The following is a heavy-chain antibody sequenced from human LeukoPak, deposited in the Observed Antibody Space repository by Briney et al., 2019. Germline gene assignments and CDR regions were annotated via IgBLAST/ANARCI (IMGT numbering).Heavy chain of an antibody. Sequence: GASVKVSCKASGYTFTGYYMHWVRQAPGQGLEWMGWINPNSGGTNYAQKFQGRVTMTRDTSITTAHMELSRLRSDDTAVYFCARDSYCRGINCYAFDPWGQGTLVTVSS. CDR1: GYTFTGYY. CDR3: ARDSYCRGINCYAFDP. J-gene: IGHJ5*02. V-gene: IGHV1-2*02. D-gene: IGHD2-2*01. CDR2: INPNSGGT.